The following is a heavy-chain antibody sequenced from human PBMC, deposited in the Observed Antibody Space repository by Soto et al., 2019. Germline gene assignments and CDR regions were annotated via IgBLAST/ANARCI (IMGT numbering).Heavy chain of an antibody. Sequence: ASVKVSCKASGYTFTSYAVHWVRQAPGQRLEWMGWINAGNGNTKYSQKFQGRVTFTRDTSASTAYMEPSSLRSEDTAVYYCARDILSSYYYYYGMDVWGQGTTVTVSS. D-gene: IGHD2-15*01. V-gene: IGHV1-3*01. CDR3: ARDILSSYYYYYGMDV. CDR2: INAGNGNT. J-gene: IGHJ6*02. CDR1: GYTFTSYA.